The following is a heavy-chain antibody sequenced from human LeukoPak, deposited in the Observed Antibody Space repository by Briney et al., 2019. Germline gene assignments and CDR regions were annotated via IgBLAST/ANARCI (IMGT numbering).Heavy chain of an antibody. D-gene: IGHD2-15*01. V-gene: IGHV3-30*04. Sequence: GGSLRLSCAASGFTFSSYAMHWVRQAPGKGLEWVAVISYDGSNKYYADSVKGRFTISRDNSKNTLYLQMNSLRAEDTAVYYCARDSDCSGGSCYPRGYFDYWGQGTLVTVSS. CDR1: GFTFSSYA. CDR2: ISYDGSNK. J-gene: IGHJ4*02. CDR3: ARDSDCSGGSCYPRGYFDY.